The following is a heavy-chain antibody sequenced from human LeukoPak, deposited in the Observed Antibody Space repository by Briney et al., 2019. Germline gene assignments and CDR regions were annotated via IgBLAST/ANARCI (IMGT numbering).Heavy chain of an antibody. Sequence: GGSLRLSCAASGFTFTSYDMSWVRQAPGKGLEWVSGISGSGVSTYYADSVKGRFTISRDNSKNTLYLQMNSLRDEDTAVYYCARRVMTTARGAFDIWGQGTMVTVSS. J-gene: IGHJ3*02. CDR2: ISGSGVST. CDR3: ARRVMTTARGAFDI. D-gene: IGHD4-11*01. V-gene: IGHV3-23*01. CDR1: GFTFTSYD.